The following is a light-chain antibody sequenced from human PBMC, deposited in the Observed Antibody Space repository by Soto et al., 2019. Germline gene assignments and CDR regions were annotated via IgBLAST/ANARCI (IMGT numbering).Light chain of an antibody. V-gene: IGLV2-8*01. CDR3: SSYPDRKTLV. CDR2: DVT. Sequence: QSALTQSPSASGSPGQSVTISCTGTSSDIGGYNSVSWYQQHSCKAPKVMIYDVTKRPSGVPDRFSGSKSGNTASLTVSALPADDEADYYCSSYPDRKTLVLGTGPKVNVL. J-gene: IGLJ1*01. CDR1: SSDIGGYNS.